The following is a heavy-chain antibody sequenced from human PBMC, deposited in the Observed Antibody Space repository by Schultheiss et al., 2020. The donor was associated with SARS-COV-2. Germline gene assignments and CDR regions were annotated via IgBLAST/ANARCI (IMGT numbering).Heavy chain of an antibody. J-gene: IGHJ4*02. CDR3: ARDLLRALGISMGDY. CDR2: ISSSSSYT. CDR1: GFTFSDYY. Sequence: GGSLRLSCAASGFTFSDYYMSWIRQAPGKGLEWVSYISSSSSYTNYADSVKGRFTISRDNSKNTLYLQMNSLRAEDTAVYYCARDLLRALGISMGDYWGQGTLVTVSS. D-gene: IGHD1-14*01. V-gene: IGHV3-11*06.